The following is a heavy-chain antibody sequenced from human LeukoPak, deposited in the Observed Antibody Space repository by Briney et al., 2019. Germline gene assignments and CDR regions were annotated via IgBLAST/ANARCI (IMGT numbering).Heavy chain of an antibody. CDR1: GYTFTDYY. V-gene: IGHV1-2*02. Sequence: ASVKVSCKASGYTFTDYYIHWVRQAPGQGLEWMGWINPNSGVTNYAQKFQGRVTMTRDTSISTAYMELSRLRSDDTAVYYCARIYNWQQLGEDYWGQGTLVTVSS. CDR2: INPNSGVT. CDR3: ARIYNWQQLGEDY. D-gene: IGHD6-13*01. J-gene: IGHJ4*02.